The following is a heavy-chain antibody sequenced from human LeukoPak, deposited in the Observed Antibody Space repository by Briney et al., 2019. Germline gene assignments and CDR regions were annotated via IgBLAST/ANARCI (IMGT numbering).Heavy chain of an antibody. CDR2: IYYSGST. V-gene: IGHV4-39*01. CDR3: ARVAPSASSWYPLGVVY. J-gene: IGHJ4*02. CDR1: GGSISSSSYY. D-gene: IGHD6-13*01. Sequence: SETLSLTCTVSGGSISSSSYYWGWIRQPPGKGLEWIGSIYYSGSTYYNPSLKSRVTISVDTSKNQFSLKLSSVTAADTAVYYCARVAPSASSWYPLGVVYWGQGTLVTVSS.